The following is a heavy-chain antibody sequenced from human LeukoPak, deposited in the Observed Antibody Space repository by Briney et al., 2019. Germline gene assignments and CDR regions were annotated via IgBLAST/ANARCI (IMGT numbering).Heavy chain of an antibody. CDR2: IYYSGST. CDR3: ASSDSSGYYPRGDY. Sequence: SETLSLTCAVYGGSFSGYYWSWIRQPPGKGLEWIGSIYYSGSTYYNPSLKSRVTISVDTSKNQFSLKLSSVTAADTAVYYCASSDSSGYYPRGDYWGQGTLVTVSS. V-gene: IGHV4-34*01. D-gene: IGHD3-22*01. J-gene: IGHJ4*02. CDR1: GGSFSGYY.